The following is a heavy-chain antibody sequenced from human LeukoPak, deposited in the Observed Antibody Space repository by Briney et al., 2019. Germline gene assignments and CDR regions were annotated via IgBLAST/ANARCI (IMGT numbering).Heavy chain of an antibody. J-gene: IGHJ4*02. Sequence: GGSLRLSCAASGFTFSSYWMSWVRQAPGKGLEWVSVIYSGGSTYYADSVKGRFTISRDNSKNTLYLQMNSLRAEDTAVYYCATMGYYDYVWGSYPIDYWGQGTLVTVSS. V-gene: IGHV3-53*01. CDR3: ATMGYYDYVWGSYPIDY. D-gene: IGHD3-16*02. CDR2: IYSGGST. CDR1: GFTFSSYW.